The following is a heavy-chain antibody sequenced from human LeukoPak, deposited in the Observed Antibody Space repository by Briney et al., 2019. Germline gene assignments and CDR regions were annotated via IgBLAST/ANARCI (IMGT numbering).Heavy chain of an antibody. CDR3: ARDHYYDRVDAFDI. V-gene: IGHV3-30*04. CDR2: ISYDGSNK. J-gene: IGHJ3*02. Sequence: GGSLRLSCAASGFTFSSYAMHWVRQAPGKGLEWGAVISYDGSNKYYADSVKGRFTISRDNSKNTLYLQMNSLIAEDTAVYYCARDHYYDRVDAFDIWGQGTMVTVSS. D-gene: IGHD3-22*01. CDR1: GFTFSSYA.